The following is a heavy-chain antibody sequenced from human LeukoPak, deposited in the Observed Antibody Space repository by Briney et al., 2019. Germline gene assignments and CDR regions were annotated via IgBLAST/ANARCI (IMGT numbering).Heavy chain of an antibody. V-gene: IGHV3-23*01. J-gene: IGHJ4*02. CDR2: ISGSGGST. CDR3: AKGEDFDWLSLYYFDY. CDR1: GFTFSSYA. D-gene: IGHD3-9*01. Sequence: GESLKISCAASGFTFSSYAMSWVRQAPGKGLEWVSAISGSGGSTYYADSVKGRFTISRDNSKNTLYLQMNSLRAEDTAVYYCAKGEDFDWLSLYYFDYWGQGTLVTVSS.